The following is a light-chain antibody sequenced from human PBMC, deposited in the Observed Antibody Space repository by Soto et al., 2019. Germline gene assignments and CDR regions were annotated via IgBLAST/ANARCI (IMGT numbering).Light chain of an antibody. Sequence: VVLTQSPATLSLSPGEIATLSFSTSLSVSVYLDWYQQKPGQAPRLLIYDASNRATGIPARFSGSGSGTDSTLTISSLEPEDFAVYYCQQRSNWPITFGQGTRLEIK. CDR2: DAS. CDR1: LSVSVY. J-gene: IGKJ5*01. CDR3: QQRSNWPIT. V-gene: IGKV3-11*01.